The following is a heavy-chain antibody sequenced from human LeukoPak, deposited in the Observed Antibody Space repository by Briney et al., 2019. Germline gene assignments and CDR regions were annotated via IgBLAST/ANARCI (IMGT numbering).Heavy chain of an antibody. J-gene: IGHJ4*02. D-gene: IGHD3-16*01. Sequence: AGGSLRLSCAASGFTFGSYGMHWVRQAPGKGLEWVAIITGGGGSADYADSVKGRFTMSRDNSKNTVYLQMNSLRDDDTAVYYCAKGGRARETKLDQWGQGTLVTVST. CDR3: AKGGRARETKLDQ. CDR1: GFTFGSYG. V-gene: IGHV3-23*01. CDR2: ITGGGGSA.